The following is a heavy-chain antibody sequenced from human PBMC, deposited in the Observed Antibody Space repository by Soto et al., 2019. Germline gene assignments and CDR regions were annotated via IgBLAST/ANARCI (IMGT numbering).Heavy chain of an antibody. D-gene: IGHD4-4*01. V-gene: IGHV4-34*01. CDR3: ARALQYDDY. CDR1: GGYFSGYY. CDR2: INHSGST. Sequence: SETLSLNCAVYGGYFSGYYWSWIRQPPGKGLEWIGEINHSGSTNYNPSLKSRVTISVDTSKNQFSLKLSSVTAADTAVYYCARALQYDDYWGQGTLVTVSS. J-gene: IGHJ4*02.